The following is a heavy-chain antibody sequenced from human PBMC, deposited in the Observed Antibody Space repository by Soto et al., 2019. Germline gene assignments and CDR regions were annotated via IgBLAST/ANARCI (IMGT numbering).Heavy chain of an antibody. CDR3: AILMVCEFSNGMDV. D-gene: IGHD2-8*01. J-gene: IGHJ6*02. V-gene: IGHV5-51*01. Sequence: GAALPTSCKGSGYRFLSYWVGWVRQMPGRGLELMGIIYPGDSETRYSPLFQGQVSISADKSISTAYLHWSSLKASDAATYHCAILMVCEFSNGMDVWGPGPMGT. CDR1: GYRFLSYW. CDR2: IYPGDSET.